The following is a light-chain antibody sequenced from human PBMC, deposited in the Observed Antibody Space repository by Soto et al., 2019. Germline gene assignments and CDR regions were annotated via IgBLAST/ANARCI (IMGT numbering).Light chain of an antibody. CDR3: QQYTNYPWT. Sequence: DIQMTQSPSMMSASVGDRATITCRASQSISKWWAWFQQRAGKAPKLLIYEASRLTTGVPSRISVSVSGTDFTLTISSLQPDDFENCYCQQYTNYPWTFGQGNKVEIK. CDR1: QSISKW. J-gene: IGKJ1*01. CDR2: EAS. V-gene: IGKV1-5*03.